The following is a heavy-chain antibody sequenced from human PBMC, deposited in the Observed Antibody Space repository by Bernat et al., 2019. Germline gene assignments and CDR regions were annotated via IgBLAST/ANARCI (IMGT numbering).Heavy chain of an antibody. V-gene: IGHV3-7*03. Sequence: DVQLVESGGGLVQPGGSLRLSCAASAFTFSKYWMSWVRQAPGKGLGWVANIKQDGSEKYYVDSVKGRFTISRDNAKNSLYLQMNSLTAEDTAVYYCARYGGSYFDYWGQGTLVTVSS. CDR2: IKQDGSEK. D-gene: IGHD5-12*01. CDR1: AFTFSKYW. J-gene: IGHJ4*02. CDR3: ARYGGSYFDY.